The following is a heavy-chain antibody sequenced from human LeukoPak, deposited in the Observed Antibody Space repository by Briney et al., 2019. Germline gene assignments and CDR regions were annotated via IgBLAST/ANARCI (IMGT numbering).Heavy chain of an antibody. CDR1: GFSFSNYC. CDR2: IDNSGSNK. CDR3: ARGEGWYCSSTSCSTHWFDP. J-gene: IGHJ5*02. Sequence: GGSLRLSCAASGFSFSNYCMHWVRQAPGKGLVWVSHIDNSGSNKNYADSVKGRFTISRDNAKNTLYLQMNSLRAEDTAVSYRARGEGWYCSSTSCSTHWFDPWGQGTLVTVSS. V-gene: IGHV3-74*01. D-gene: IGHD2-2*01.